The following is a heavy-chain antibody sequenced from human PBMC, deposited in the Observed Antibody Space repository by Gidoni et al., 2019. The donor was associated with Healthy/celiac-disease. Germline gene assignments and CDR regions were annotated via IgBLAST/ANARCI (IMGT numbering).Heavy chain of an antibody. J-gene: IGHJ4*02. V-gene: IGHV3-23*01. Sequence: EVQLLESGGGLVQPGGSLRLSCAASGFTFSSYAMSWVRQAPGKGLEWVSAISGSGGSTYYADSVKGRFTISRDNSKNTLYLQMNSLRAEDTAVYYCAKAHQYSGSYYSPTLGNHYFDYWGQGTLVTVSS. D-gene: IGHD1-26*01. CDR1: GFTFSSYA. CDR3: AKAHQYSGSYYSPTLGNHYFDY. CDR2: ISGSGGST.